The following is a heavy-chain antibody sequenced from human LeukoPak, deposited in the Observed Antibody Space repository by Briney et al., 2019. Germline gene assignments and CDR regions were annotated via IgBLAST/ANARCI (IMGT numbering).Heavy chain of an antibody. J-gene: IGHJ5*02. V-gene: IGHV3-23*01. CDR1: GFTFSSYA. CDR2: ISGSGGST. D-gene: IGHD3-10*01. CDR3: AKAIRRYYYGSGSWFDP. Sequence: GGSLRLSCAASGFTFSSYAMSWVRQAPGKGLEWVSAISGSGGSTYYADSVKGRFTISRDNSKNTLYLQMNSLRAEGTAVYYCAKAIRRYYYGSGSWFDPWGQGTLVTVSS.